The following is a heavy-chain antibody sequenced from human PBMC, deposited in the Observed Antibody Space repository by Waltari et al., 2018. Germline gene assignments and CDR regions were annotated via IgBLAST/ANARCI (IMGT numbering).Heavy chain of an antibody. CDR1: GSTFSTYY. CDR3: ARDRQSGGFRYDY. CDR2: ILYDGTTS. V-gene: IGHV3-30*01. D-gene: IGHD3-10*01. Sequence: QVELMDSGGGWVQPGRSLRLSCAASGSTFSTYYLPWVRQAPGKGLEWVAVILYDGTTSYYADSMKGRFTISRDNSENTLYLQMNSLRIEDTAVFYCARDRQSGGFRYDYWGQGTLVTVSS. J-gene: IGHJ4*02.